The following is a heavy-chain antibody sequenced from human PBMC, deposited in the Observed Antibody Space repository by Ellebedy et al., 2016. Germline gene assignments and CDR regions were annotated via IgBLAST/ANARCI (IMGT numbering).Heavy chain of an antibody. V-gene: IGHV5-51*01. D-gene: IGHD3-10*01. Sequence: GESLKISCKGSGYSFTSYWIGWVRQMPGKGLEWMGIIYPGDSDTRYSPSFQGQVTISADKSISTAYLQWSSLKASDTAMYYCARRVGLLWFGELSGWFDPWGQGTLVTVSS. J-gene: IGHJ5*02. CDR3: ARRVGLLWFGELSGWFDP. CDR2: IYPGDSDT. CDR1: GYSFTSYW.